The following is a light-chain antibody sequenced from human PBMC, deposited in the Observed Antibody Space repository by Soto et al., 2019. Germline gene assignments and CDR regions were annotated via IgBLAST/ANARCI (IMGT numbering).Light chain of an antibody. CDR1: SGYVGTYSL. CDR3: CLYVGATTYV. Sequence: QSVLARPASVSGSPGQSITISCTGASGYVGTYSLVSWYQQHPGKAPKVVIYEGHKRPSGVPDRFSGSTSVNTASLTISGLQTDDEADYYCCLYVGATTYVFGTGTKLTVL. V-gene: IGLV2-23*01. J-gene: IGLJ1*01. CDR2: EGH.